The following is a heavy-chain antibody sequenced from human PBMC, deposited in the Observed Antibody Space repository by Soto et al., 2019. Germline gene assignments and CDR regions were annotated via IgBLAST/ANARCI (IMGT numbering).Heavy chain of an antibody. J-gene: IGHJ3*02. CDR1: GGSISSGGYY. Sequence: PSETLSLTCTVSGGSISSGGYYWSWIRQHPGKGLEWIGYTYYSGSTYYNPSLKSRVTISVDTSKNQFSLKLSSVTAADTAVYYCARDRCPSCSTPADAFDIWGQGTMVTVSS. V-gene: IGHV4-31*03. CDR2: TYYSGST. CDR3: ARDRCPSCSTPADAFDI. D-gene: IGHD2-2*01.